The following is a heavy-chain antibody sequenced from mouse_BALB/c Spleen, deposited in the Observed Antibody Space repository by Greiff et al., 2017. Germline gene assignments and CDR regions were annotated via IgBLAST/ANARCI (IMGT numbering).Heavy chain of an antibody. CDR1: GYTFTSYW. CDR2: INPSNGRT. V-gene: IGHV1S81*02. D-gene: IGHD1-1*02. CDR3: ARGGTVRIYFEY. Sequence: QVQLQQPGAELVKPGASVKLSCKASGYTFTSYWMHWVKQRPGQGLEWIGEINPSNGRTNYNEKFKSKATLTVDKSSSTAYMQLSSLTSEDSAVYYCARGGTVRIYFEYWGQGTTRTVSS. J-gene: IGHJ2*01.